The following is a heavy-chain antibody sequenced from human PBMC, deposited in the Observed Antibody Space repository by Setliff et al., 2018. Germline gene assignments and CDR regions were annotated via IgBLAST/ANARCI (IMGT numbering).Heavy chain of an antibody. CDR1: GYSISSGYY. CDR2: IYHSGST. CDR3: AREQWLDPPGYCYMDV. D-gene: IGHD6-19*01. Sequence: PSETLSLTCAVSGYSISSGYYWGWIRQPPGKGLEWIGSIYHSGSTYYNPSLKSRVTISVDTSKNQFSLKLSSVTAADTAVYYCAREQWLDPPGYCYMDVWAKGTTVTVSS. J-gene: IGHJ6*03. V-gene: IGHV4-38-2*02.